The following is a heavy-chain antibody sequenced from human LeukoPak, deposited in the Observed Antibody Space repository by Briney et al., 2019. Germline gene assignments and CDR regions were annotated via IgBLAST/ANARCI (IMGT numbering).Heavy chain of an antibody. CDR3: ARRTSGAFAI. J-gene: IGHJ3*02. CDR2: ISSSGSDK. Sequence: GGSLRPSCAAPGFPFSDHERNWVGKAPGKGLEWVSYISSSGSDKYYPDSVKGRFTISRDNAKNSLYLQMYTLRAEDTAVYYCARRTSGAFAIWGQGTKVTVSS. V-gene: IGHV3-48*03. CDR1: GFPFSDHE.